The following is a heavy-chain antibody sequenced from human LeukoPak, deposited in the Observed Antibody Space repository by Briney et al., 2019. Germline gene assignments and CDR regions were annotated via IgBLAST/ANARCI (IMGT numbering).Heavy chain of an antibody. CDR1: GYSISSGYY. CDR3: ARGYCSSTSCYYYYYYMDV. J-gene: IGHJ6*03. V-gene: IGHV4-38-2*02. D-gene: IGHD2-2*01. Sequence: SETLSLTCTVSGYSISSGYYWGWIRQPPGKGLEWIGEINHSGSTNYNPSLKSRVTISVDTSKNQFSLKLSSVTAADTAVYYCARGYCSSTSCYYYYYYMDVWGKGTTVTVSS. CDR2: INHSGST.